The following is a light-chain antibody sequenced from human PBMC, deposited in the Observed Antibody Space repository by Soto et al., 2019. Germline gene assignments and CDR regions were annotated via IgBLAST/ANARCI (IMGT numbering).Light chain of an antibody. CDR1: SSAVGGYNY. CDR2: EVS. CDR3: SSYTSSSTLWV. J-gene: IGLJ3*02. V-gene: IGLV2-14*01. Sequence: QSALTQPRSVSGSPGQSVTVSCTGTSSAVGGYNYVSWYQQHPGKAPKLMIYEVSNRPSGVSNRFSGSKSGNTVSLTISGLQAEDEADYYCSSYTSSSTLWVFGGGTKLTVL.